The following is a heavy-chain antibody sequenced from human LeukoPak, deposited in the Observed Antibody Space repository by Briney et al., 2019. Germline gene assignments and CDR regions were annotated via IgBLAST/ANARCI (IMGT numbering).Heavy chain of an antibody. CDR2: INYSRST. CDR1: GGSFSDDW. V-gene: IGHV4-34*01. D-gene: IGHD3-16*01. Sequence: SETLSLTCAVSGGSFSDDWWTWIRQTPGKGLEWLGEINYSRSTSYNPSLKSRVTISIDTSKNWFSLRLNSVTAAGTAVYYCARWPVVYCPNSGCYAVNPWGQGTLVTVSS. CDR3: ARWPVVYCPNSGCYAVNP. J-gene: IGHJ5*02.